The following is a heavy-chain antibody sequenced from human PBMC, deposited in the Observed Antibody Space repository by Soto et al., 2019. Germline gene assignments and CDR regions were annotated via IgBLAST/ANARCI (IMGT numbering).Heavy chain of an antibody. J-gene: IGHJ4*02. D-gene: IGHD6-19*01. Sequence: QVQLVESGGGVVQPGRSLRLSCAASGFTFSSYAMHWVRQAPGKGLEWVAVISYDGSNKYYADSVKGRFTISRDNSKNTLYLQMNSLRAEDTAVYYCARPYSSGWYEGGFDYWGQGTLVTVSS. CDR3: ARPYSSGWYEGGFDY. CDR2: ISYDGSNK. CDR1: GFTFSSYA. V-gene: IGHV3-30-3*01.